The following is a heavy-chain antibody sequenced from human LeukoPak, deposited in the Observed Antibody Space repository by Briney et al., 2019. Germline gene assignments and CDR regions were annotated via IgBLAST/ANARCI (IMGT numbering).Heavy chain of an antibody. CDR1: AFTFSTHA. Sequence: GGSLRLSCAASAFTFSTHAMHWVRQAPGKGLEWVAVIWYDGSNKYYADSAKGRFTISRDNSKNTLYLQMNSLRVEDTAVYYCARDDYGTIDYWGQGTLVTVSS. CDR3: ARDDYGTIDY. D-gene: IGHD4-17*01. CDR2: IWYDGSNK. V-gene: IGHV3-33*01. J-gene: IGHJ4*02.